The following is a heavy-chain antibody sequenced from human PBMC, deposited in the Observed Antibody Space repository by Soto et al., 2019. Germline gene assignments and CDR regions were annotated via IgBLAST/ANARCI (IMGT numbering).Heavy chain of an antibody. CDR2: IIPIFGTA. CDR1: GGTLSSYA. CDR3: ARVGIAAAEINY. V-gene: IGHV1-69*13. J-gene: IGHJ4*02. D-gene: IGHD6-13*01. Sequence: SVKVSCKASGGTLSSYAISWVRQAPGQGLEWMGGIIPIFGTANYAQKFQGRVTITADESTSTAYMELSSLRSEDTAVYYCARVGIAAAEINYWGQGTLVTVSS.